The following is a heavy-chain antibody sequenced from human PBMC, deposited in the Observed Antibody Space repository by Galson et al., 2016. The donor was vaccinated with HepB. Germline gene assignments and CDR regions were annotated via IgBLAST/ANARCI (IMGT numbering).Heavy chain of an antibody. CDR2: IRQDGSEK. V-gene: IGHV3-7*01. CDR1: GFTFGSYW. D-gene: IGHD3-10*01. J-gene: IGHJ6*04. CDR3: ARDTSYGLGTYYPTYYYYYGLDG. Sequence: SLRLSCAASGFTFGSYWMTWVRQAPGKGLEWVANIRQDGSEKYYVDSVKGRFTLSSDHARNSLYLQMNGLRAEDTAVNYCARDTSYGLGTYYPTYYYYYGLDGWGKGTTVTVSS.